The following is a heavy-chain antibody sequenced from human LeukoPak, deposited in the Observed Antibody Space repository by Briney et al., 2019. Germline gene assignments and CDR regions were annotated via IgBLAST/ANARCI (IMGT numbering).Heavy chain of an antibody. D-gene: IGHD2-21*02. Sequence: SETLSLTCAVSGGSISSGGYSWSWIRQPPGKGLEWIGYIYHSGSTYYNPSLKSRVTISVDRSKNQFSLKLSSVTAADTAVYYCARGMRTGDYYFDYWGQGTLVTVSS. V-gene: IGHV4-30-2*01. J-gene: IGHJ4*02. CDR1: GGSISSGGYS. CDR2: IYHSGST. CDR3: ARGMRTGDYYFDY.